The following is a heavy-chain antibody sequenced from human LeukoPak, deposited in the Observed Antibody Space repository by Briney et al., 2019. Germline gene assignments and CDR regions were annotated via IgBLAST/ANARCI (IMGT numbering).Heavy chain of an antibody. Sequence: GGSLRLSCAASGFTVSSNYMSWVRQAPGKGLEWVSYISSSGSTIYYADSVKGRFTISRDNAKNSLYLQMNSLRAEDTAVYYCAKNAYIGPDSSGYLDYWGQGTLVTVSS. J-gene: IGHJ4*02. D-gene: IGHD3-22*01. V-gene: IGHV3-11*01. CDR1: GFTVSSNY. CDR3: AKNAYIGPDSSGYLDY. CDR2: ISSSGSTI.